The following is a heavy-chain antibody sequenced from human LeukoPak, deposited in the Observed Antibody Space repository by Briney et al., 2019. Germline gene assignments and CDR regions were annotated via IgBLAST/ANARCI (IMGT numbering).Heavy chain of an antibody. V-gene: IGHV2-5*02. CDR3: SRRIVGGVDFFDP. D-gene: IGHD2-8*02. CDR2: ISWDGNK. Sequence: ESGPTLVKPTQTLTLTCTFSGCSLATNGVRVGWIRQPPGKALEWLALISWDGNKYYSPSLESRLTIAKDTSKNQVVLVMTAMDPVHTATYYCSRRIVGGVDFFDPWSLAVLVTVSS. J-gene: IGHJ5*02. CDR1: GCSLATNGVR.